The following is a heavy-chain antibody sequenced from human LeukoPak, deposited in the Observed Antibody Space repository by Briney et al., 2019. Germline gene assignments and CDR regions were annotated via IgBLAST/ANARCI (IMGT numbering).Heavy chain of an antibody. CDR3: ARDRYVGRGSGYSYGYDY. CDR1: GFTFSSYW. D-gene: IGHD5-18*01. J-gene: IGHJ4*02. CDR2: INTDGSST. Sequence: GGSLRLSCAASGFTFSSYWMHWVRQAPGKGLVWASRINTDGSSTSYADSVKGRFTISRDNAKNTLYLQMNSLRAEDTAVYYCARDRYVGRGSGYSYGYDYWGQGTLVTVSS. V-gene: IGHV3-74*01.